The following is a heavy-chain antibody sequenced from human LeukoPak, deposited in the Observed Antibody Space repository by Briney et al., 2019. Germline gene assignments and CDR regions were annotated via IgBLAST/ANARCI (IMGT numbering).Heavy chain of an antibody. D-gene: IGHD2-15*01. CDR1: GFTFTSSA. CDR2: IVVGSGNT. Sequence: GTSVKVSCKASGFTFTSSAMQWVRQARGQRLEWIGWIVVGSGNTNYAQKFQERVTITRYMSTSTAYMELSSLRSEDTAVYYCAADGVVVAATSSPHYYYYGMDVWGQGTTVTVSS. V-gene: IGHV1-58*02. CDR3: AADGVVVAATSSPHYYYYGMDV. J-gene: IGHJ6*02.